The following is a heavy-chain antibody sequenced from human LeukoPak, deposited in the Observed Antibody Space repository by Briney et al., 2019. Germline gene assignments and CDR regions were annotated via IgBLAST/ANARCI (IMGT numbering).Heavy chain of an antibody. CDR2: IYTSGST. CDR1: GGSISSYY. J-gene: IGHJ4*02. CDR3: AREGYCSSTSCYVRY. V-gene: IGHV4-4*07. Sequence: SETLSLTCTVSGGSISSYYWSWIRQPAGKGLEWIGRIYTSGSTNYNPSLKSRVTMSVDTSKNQFSLKLSSVTAADTAVYYCAREGYCSSTSCYVRYWGQGTLVTVSP. D-gene: IGHD2-2*01.